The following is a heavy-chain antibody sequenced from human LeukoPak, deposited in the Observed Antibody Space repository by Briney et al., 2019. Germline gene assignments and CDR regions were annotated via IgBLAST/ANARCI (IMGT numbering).Heavy chain of an antibody. CDR3: ARDKKSGESSEIDY. J-gene: IGHJ4*02. D-gene: IGHD3-10*01. Sequence: QSGGSLRLSCAASGFTFSNYWGHWVRHAPGKGLVWVSRINRDGSTTKYADSVKGRFTVSRDNAKNTLNLQMNSLRAEDTAVYYCARDKKSGESSEIDYWGQGTLVTVSS. CDR2: INRDGSTT. V-gene: IGHV3-74*03. CDR1: GFTFSNYW.